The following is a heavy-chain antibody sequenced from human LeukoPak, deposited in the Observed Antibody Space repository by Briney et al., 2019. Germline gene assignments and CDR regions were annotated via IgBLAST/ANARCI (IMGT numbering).Heavy chain of an antibody. D-gene: IGHD6-13*01. CDR3: ARDLGIALDY. J-gene: IGHJ4*02. Sequence: GGSVRLSCAASGFTFSSYAMHWVRQAPGKGLEWVAVISYDGSNKYYADSVKGRFTISRDNSKNTLYLQMNSLRAEDTAVYYCARDLGIALDYWGQGTLVTVSS. V-gene: IGHV3-30*04. CDR2: ISYDGSNK. CDR1: GFTFSSYA.